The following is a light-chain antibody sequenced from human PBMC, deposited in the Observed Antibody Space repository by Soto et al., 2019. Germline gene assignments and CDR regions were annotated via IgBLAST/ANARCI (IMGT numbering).Light chain of an antibody. CDR3: QHRSNWPTWT. J-gene: IGKJ1*01. CDR2: DAS. V-gene: IGKV3-11*01. CDR1: QSVSTY. Sequence: EIVLTQSPATLSLSPGERATLSCRASQSVSTYLAWYQQRPGQAPRLLIYDASNRVAGVPARFSGSGSGTVFTLTISSLEPEDFAVYYCQHRSNWPTWTFGQGTKVEIK.